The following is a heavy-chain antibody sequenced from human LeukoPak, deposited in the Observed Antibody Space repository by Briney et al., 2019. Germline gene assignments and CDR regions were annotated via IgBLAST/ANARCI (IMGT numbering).Heavy chain of an antibody. CDR1: GYTFTGYY. V-gene: IGHV1-2*02. Sequence: ASVKVSCKASGYTFTGYYMHWVRQAPGQGLEWMGWINPNSGGTNYAQKFQGRVTMPRDTSISTAYMELSRLRSGDTAVYYCAILNDSSGYYDAFDIWGQGTMVTVSS. D-gene: IGHD3-22*01. CDR2: INPNSGGT. CDR3: AILNDSSGYYDAFDI. J-gene: IGHJ3*02.